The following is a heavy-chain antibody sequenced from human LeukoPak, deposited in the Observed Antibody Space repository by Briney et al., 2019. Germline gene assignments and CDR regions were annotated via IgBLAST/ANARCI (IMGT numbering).Heavy chain of an antibody. D-gene: IGHD3-16*01. V-gene: IGHV3-23*01. CDR1: GFIFSHYA. CDR3: GKDAMHRKSIWDYFDF. Sequence: RGSLRLSCTASGFIFSHYAMTWVRQAPGKGLEWVSSTGCAGDDPEYAHSVKGRFTISRDNSKSTLSLQLHSLRAEDTAVHYCGKDAMHRKSIWDYFDFWGQGDLVTVSS. J-gene: IGHJ4*02. CDR2: TGCAGDDP.